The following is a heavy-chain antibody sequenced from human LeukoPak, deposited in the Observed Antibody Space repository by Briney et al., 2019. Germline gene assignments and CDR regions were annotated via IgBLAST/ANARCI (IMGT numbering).Heavy chain of an antibody. D-gene: IGHD1-26*01. J-gene: IGHJ6*03. CDR3: ARQVSGGSRYYYYYMDV. CDR1: GGSIRSSSYY. Sequence: PSETLSLTCTVSGGSIRSSSYYWGWIRQPPGKGLEWIGSMYYSGSTYYNPSLKSRVTISVDTSKNQFSLKLSSVTAADTAVYYCARQVSGGSRYYYYYMDVWGKGTTVTVSS. CDR2: MYYSGST. V-gene: IGHV4-39*01.